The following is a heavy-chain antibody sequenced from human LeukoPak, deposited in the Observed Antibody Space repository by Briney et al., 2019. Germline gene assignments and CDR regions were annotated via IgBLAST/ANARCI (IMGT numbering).Heavy chain of an antibody. D-gene: IGHD6-13*01. CDR3: ARSSSSWYGVDY. J-gene: IGHJ4*02. CDR2: IIPIFGTA. CDR1: GGTFSSYA. V-gene: IGHV1-69*05. Sequence: SVKVSCKASGGTFSSYAISWVRQAPGQGLEWMGRIIPIFGTANYAQKFQGKVTITTDESTSTAYMELSSLRSEDTAVYYCARSSSSWYGVDYWGQGTLVTVSS.